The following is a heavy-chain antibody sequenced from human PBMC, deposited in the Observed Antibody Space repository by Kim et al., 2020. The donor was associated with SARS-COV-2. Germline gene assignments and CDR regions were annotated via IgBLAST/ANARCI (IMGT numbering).Heavy chain of an antibody. CDR1: AYTFIAYY. CDR2: INPNDGGT. V-gene: IGHV1-2*02. J-gene: IGHJ5*02. Sequence: ASVKVSCKASAYTFIAYYIHWVRQAPGQGLEWMGWINPNDGGTNYAQKFQGRVTLTRDTSTGTAYMELSGLRSDDTAVYYCTRDRNDYGDPRGANWFDPWGQGTLVTVSS. CDR3: TRDRNDYGDPRGANWFDP. D-gene: IGHD4-17*01.